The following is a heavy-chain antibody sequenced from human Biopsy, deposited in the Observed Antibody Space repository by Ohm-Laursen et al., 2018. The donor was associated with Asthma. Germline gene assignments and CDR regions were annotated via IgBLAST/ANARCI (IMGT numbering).Heavy chain of an antibody. V-gene: IGHV1-18*01. J-gene: IGHJ6*02. CDR3: ARAVDYSRYYGIDV. CDR2: ISVYNGNT. D-gene: IGHD3-10*01. CDR1: GYTFNSAC. Sequence: SSVKVSCKASGYTFNSACITWVRQAPGQGLEWMGWISVYNGNTKVAQKLQDRVTMITDTSKSTAYMDLRSLRSDDTAVYFCARAVDYSRYYGIDVWGQGTTVTVS.